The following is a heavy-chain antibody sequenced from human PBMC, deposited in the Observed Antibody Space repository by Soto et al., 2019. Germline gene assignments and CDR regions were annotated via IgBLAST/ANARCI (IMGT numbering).Heavy chain of an antibody. CDR2: IYYSGGT. J-gene: IGHJ4*02. V-gene: IGHV4-30-4*01. CDR3: ARGGYDSSSGYYPFDY. CDR1: GGSIISGYYY. D-gene: IGHD3-22*01. Sequence: SETLSLTCSFSGGSIISGYYYWTWIRQPPGKGLEYIGNIYYSGGTYYNPSLKSRVSISVDTSKSQFSLKLSSVTAADTAVYYCARGGYDSSSGYYPFDYWGQGTLVTVSS.